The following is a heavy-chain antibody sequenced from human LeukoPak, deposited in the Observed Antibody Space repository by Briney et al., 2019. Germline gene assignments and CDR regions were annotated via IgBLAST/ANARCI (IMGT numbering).Heavy chain of an antibody. D-gene: IGHD3-10*01. Sequence: PGGSLRLSCAASGFSFSTYGMHWVRQPPGKGLEWVALVPYDGSNEYYADSVKGRFTISRDTSKSTLYLQMNSLRVEDTAVYYCVKRAGYYSGSGSYSDYWGQGTLVTVSS. J-gene: IGHJ4*02. CDR3: VKRAGYYSGSGSYSDY. CDR1: GFSFSTYG. CDR2: VPYDGSNE. V-gene: IGHV3-30*02.